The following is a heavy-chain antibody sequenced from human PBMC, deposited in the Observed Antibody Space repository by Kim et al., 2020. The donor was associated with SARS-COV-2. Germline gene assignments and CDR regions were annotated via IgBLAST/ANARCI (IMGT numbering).Heavy chain of an antibody. V-gene: IGHV3-21*01. CDR3: ASNGCSGGSCYHYYGMDV. D-gene: IGHD2-15*01. CDR1: GFTFSSYS. J-gene: IGHJ6*02. Sequence: GGSLRLSCAASGFTFSSYSMNWVRQAPGKGLEWVSSISSSSYIYYADSVKGRFTISRDNAKNSLYLQMNSLRAEDTAVYYCASNGCSGGSCYHYYGMDVWGQGTTVTVSS. CDR2: ISSSSYI.